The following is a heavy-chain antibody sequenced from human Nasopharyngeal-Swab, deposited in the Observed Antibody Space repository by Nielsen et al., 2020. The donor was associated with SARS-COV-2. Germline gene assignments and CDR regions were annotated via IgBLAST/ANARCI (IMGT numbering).Heavy chain of an antibody. Sequence: GESLKICCAASGFTLSRYTMHWVRQAPGKGLEWVAVISYDGSNKYYADSVKGRFTISRDISKNTLYLQMNSLRAEDTAVFYCASTPLDSSGYYYAFHYWGRGTRVTVTS. J-gene: IGHJ4*02. CDR3: ASTPLDSSGYYYAFHY. CDR1: GFTLSRYT. V-gene: IGHV3-30-3*01. CDR2: ISYDGSNK. D-gene: IGHD3-22*01.